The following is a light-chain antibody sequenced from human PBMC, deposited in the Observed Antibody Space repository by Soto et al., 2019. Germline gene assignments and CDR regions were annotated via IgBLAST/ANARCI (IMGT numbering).Light chain of an antibody. CDR3: TSYAGSNNYV. Sequence: QSVLTQPPSASGSPGQSVTISCTGTSSDIGGYRYVSWYQQHPGKAPKLMIYEVSERPSGVPDRFSGSKSGNTASLTVSGLQAEDEADYYCTSYAGSNNYVFGTGTKVTVL. V-gene: IGLV2-8*01. CDR2: EVS. CDR1: SSDIGGYRY. J-gene: IGLJ1*01.